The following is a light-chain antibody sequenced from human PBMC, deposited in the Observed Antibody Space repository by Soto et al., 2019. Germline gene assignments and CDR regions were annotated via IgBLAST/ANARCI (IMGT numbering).Light chain of an antibody. CDR1: QSVSSY. CDR3: QQSDT. CDR2: GTS. J-gene: IGKJ5*01. V-gene: IGKV3-20*01. Sequence: EIVFTDSPGTLSLSPGERATLSCRASQSVSSYLAWYQQKPGQAPRLLIYGTSSRATGIPDRFSGSGSGTDFTLTISRLEPEDFAVYYCQQSDTFGQGTRLDIK.